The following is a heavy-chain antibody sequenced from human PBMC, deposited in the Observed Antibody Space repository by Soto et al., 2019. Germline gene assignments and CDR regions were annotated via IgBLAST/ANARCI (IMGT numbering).Heavy chain of an antibody. CDR1: GGSISSGGYY. Sequence: QVQLQESGPGLVKPSQTLSLTCTVSGGSISSGGYYWSWIRQHPGKGLEWIGYIYYSGSTYYNPSLKSRVTISVDTSKNQFYLKLSSVTAADTAVYYCARGRSSWPYKYNWFDPWGQGTLVTVSS. D-gene: IGHD6-13*01. CDR3: ARGRSSWPYKYNWFDP. CDR2: IYYSGST. J-gene: IGHJ5*02. V-gene: IGHV4-31*03.